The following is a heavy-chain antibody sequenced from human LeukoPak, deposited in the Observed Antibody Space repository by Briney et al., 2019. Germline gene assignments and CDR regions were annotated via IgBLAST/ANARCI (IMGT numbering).Heavy chain of an antibody. Sequence: PGGSLRLSCAASGFTFSNARMSWVRQAPGKGLEWVGRIKSKTDGGTTDYAAPVKGRFTISRDDSKNTLYLQMNSLKTEDTAVYYCTAELLWFGELYVYWGQGTLVTVSS. CDR2: IKSKTDGGTT. CDR3: TAELLWFGELYVY. D-gene: IGHD3-10*01. CDR1: GFTFSNAR. V-gene: IGHV3-15*01. J-gene: IGHJ4*02.